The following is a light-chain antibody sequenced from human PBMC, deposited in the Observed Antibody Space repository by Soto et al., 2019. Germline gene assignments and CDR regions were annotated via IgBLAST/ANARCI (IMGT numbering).Light chain of an antibody. CDR3: QQYGSSPLT. J-gene: IGKJ4*01. CDR2: GAS. Sequence: SGLTQSPGTLSLSPGERATLYCRASQSVSSSYLAWYQQKPGQAPRLLIYGASSRATGIPDRFSGSGSGTDFTLTISRLEPEDFAVYYCQQYGSSPLTFGGGTKVDIK. CDR1: QSVSSSY. V-gene: IGKV3-20*01.